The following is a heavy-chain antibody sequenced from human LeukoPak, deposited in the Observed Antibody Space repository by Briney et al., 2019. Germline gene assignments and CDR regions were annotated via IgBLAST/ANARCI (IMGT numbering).Heavy chain of an antibody. CDR3: ARDPYSGNYGNYYYYYMDV. J-gene: IGHJ6*03. CDR1: GFTFNYYN. CDR2: ITSNGAYI. D-gene: IGHD1-26*01. V-gene: IGHV3-21*01. Sequence: PGGSLRLSCAASGFTFNYYNMNWVRQAPGKALEWVSSITSNGAYIFYADSVRGRFTISRDNAKDSLYLQMNSLGPEDTAVYYCARDPYSGNYGNYYYYYMDVWGKGTTVTISS.